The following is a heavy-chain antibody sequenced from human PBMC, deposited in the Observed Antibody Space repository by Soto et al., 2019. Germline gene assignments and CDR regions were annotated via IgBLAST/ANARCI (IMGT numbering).Heavy chain of an antibody. CDR2: IYPGDSDT. CDR3: ARHEDSYYYGSGSYYNGPDY. D-gene: IGHD3-10*01. V-gene: IGHV5-51*01. CDR1: GYSFTSYW. J-gene: IGHJ4*02. Sequence: PGESLKISCKGSGYSFTSYWIGWVRQMPGKGLEWMGIIYPGDSDTRYSPSFQGQVTISADKSISTAYLQWSSLKASDTAMYYCARHEDSYYYGSGSYYNGPDYWGQGTLVTVSS.